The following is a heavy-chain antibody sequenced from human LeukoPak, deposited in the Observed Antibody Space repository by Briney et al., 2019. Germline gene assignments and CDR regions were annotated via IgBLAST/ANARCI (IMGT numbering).Heavy chain of an antibody. V-gene: IGHV3-30*18. CDR2: ILYDGSNK. CDR1: RFTFSNYG. CDR3: AKDSGARLDP. Sequence: SGGSLRLSCAASRFTFSNYGMHWVRQAPGKGLEWVAVILYDGSNKNYADSVKGRFTISRDNSKNTLYLQMNSLRPEDTALYYCAKDSGARLDPWGQGTLVTVSS. J-gene: IGHJ5*02.